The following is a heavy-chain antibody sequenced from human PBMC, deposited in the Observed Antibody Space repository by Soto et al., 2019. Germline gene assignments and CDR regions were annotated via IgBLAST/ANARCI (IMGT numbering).Heavy chain of an antibody. J-gene: IGHJ6*02. D-gene: IGHD6-13*01. CDR3: ARSDSSSRNYGMDV. Sequence: GESLKISCKGSGYSFTTYWISWVRQMPGKGLEWMGRIDPSDSYTNYSPSFQGHVTISADKSISTAYLQWSSLKASDTAMYYCARSDSSSRNYGMDVWGQGTTVTAP. CDR1: GYSFTTYW. V-gene: IGHV5-10-1*01. CDR2: IDPSDSYT.